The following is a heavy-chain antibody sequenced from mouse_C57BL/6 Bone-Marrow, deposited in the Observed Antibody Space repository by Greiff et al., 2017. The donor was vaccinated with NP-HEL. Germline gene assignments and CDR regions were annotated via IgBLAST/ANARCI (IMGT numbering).Heavy chain of an antibody. J-gene: IGHJ2*01. CDR2: IDPSDSYT. CDR1: GYTFTSYW. Sequence: VQLQQPGAELVKPGASVKLSCKASGYTFTSYWMQWVKQRPGQGLEWIGEIDPSDSYTNYNQKFKGKATVTVDTSSSTAYMQLSSLTSEDSAVYYCARLDGRDYWGQGTTLTVSS. V-gene: IGHV1-50*01. CDR3: ARLDGRDY. D-gene: IGHD2-3*01.